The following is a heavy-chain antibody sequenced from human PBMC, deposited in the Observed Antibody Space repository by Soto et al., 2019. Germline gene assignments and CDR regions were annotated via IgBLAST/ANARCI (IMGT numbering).Heavy chain of an antibody. CDR1: GYTFISYH. CDR3: ARDPGANWFDT. Sequence: GASVKVSCKASGYTFISYHIHWVRQAPGQGLEWMGIINPSGGSTTYAQKFQGRVTMTRDTSTSTVYMELSSLRSEDTAVYYCARDPGANWFDTWGQGTLVTVSS. CDR2: INPSGGST. V-gene: IGHV1-46*01. J-gene: IGHJ5*02.